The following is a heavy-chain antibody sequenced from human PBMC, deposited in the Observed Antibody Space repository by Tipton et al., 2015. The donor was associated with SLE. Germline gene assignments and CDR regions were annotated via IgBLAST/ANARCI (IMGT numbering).Heavy chain of an antibody. J-gene: IGHJ1*01. Sequence: SLRLSCAASGFTFSTFTFHWVRRAPGKGLEWVAVIGDDGTEKYYADSVKGRFTISRDYSRNTLYLQMNSLRSEDTAVFYCARGDSSSLVGYFRHWGQGTLVTVSA. CDR1: GFTFSTFT. V-gene: IGHV3-30*04. CDR3: ARGDSSSLVGYFRH. D-gene: IGHD6-13*01. CDR2: IGDDGTEK.